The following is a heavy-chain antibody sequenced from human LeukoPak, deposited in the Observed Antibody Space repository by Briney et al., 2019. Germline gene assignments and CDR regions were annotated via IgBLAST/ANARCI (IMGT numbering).Heavy chain of an antibody. CDR1: GFTFSSYG. V-gene: IGHV3-33*01. CDR2: IWYDGSNK. CDR3: ARDNGDYYDGRDNWFDP. J-gene: IGHJ5*02. D-gene: IGHD4-17*01. Sequence: GRSLRLSCAASGFTFSSYGMHWVRQAPGKRLEWVAVIWYDGSNKYYADSVKGRFTISRDNSKNTLYLQMNSLRAEDTAVYYCARDNGDYYDGRDNWFDPWGQGTLVTVSS.